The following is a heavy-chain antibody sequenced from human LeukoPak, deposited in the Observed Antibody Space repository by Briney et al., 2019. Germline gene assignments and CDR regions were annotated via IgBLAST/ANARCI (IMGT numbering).Heavy chain of an antibody. D-gene: IGHD2-15*01. Sequence: GGSLRLSCAASGFSASNNYMSWVRQAPGKGLEWVSVIYSGGSTFYADSVKGRFTISRDNSKNTLYLQMNSLRAEDTAVYYCASDSYSPEYFQHWGQGPLVTVSS. J-gene: IGHJ1*01. CDR2: IYSGGST. CDR3: ASDSYSPEYFQH. CDR1: GFSASNNY. V-gene: IGHV3-66*01.